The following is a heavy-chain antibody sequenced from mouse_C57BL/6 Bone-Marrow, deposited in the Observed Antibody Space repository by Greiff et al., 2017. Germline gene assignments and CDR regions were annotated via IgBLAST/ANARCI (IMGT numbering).Heavy chain of an antibody. D-gene: IGHD2-2*01. CDR1: GYTFTEYT. V-gene: IGHV1-62-2*01. CDR2: FYPGSGSI. Sequence: VQLQQPGAELVKPGASVKLSCKASGYTFTEYTIHWVKQRSGQGLEWIGWFYPGSGSIKYNEKFQDKATLTVDKSSSTVYMELRSLTSEDSAVDFCARLMVTTERVYFDYWGQGTTLTVSS. J-gene: IGHJ2*01. CDR3: ARLMVTTERVYFDY.